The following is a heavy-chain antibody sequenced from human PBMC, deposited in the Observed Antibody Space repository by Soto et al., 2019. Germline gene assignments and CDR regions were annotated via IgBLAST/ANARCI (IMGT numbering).Heavy chain of an antibody. V-gene: IGHV2-5*02. CDR2: IYWDDDK. CDR3: AHSRCGGDCLQSYSSHYYYGMDV. Sequence: QITLKESGPSLVKPTQTLTLTCTFSGFSLSTGGVGVGWIRQPPGKALEWLALIYWDDDKRYSPSLGSRLTVTNNTSKNQVVLTMTNMDPVDTATYYCAHSRCGGDCLQSYSSHYYYGMDVWGQGTTVTVSS. CDR1: GFSLSTGGVG. J-gene: IGHJ6*02. D-gene: IGHD2-21*02.